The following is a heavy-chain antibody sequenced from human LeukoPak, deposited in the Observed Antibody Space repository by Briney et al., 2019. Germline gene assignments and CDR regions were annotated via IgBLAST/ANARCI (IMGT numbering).Heavy chain of an antibody. D-gene: IGHD6-13*01. CDR3: AKRMWQQLFTFDY. J-gene: IGHJ4*02. Sequence: GGSLRLSCAPSGFTFSSYGMQWARQAPGKGLEWVADISYDGSNKYYADSVTGRFTISRDNSKNTLYLQMNSLRAEDTAVYYCAKRMWQQLFTFDYWGQGTLVTVSS. V-gene: IGHV3-30*18. CDR2: ISYDGSNK. CDR1: GFTFSSYG.